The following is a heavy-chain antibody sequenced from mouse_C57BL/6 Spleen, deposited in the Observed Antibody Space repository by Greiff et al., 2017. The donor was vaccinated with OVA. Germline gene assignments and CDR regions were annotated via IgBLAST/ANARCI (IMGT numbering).Heavy chain of an antibody. V-gene: IGHV1-52*01. CDR2: IDPSDSET. J-gene: IGHJ1*03. D-gene: IGHD1-1*01. CDR1: GYTFTSYW. CDR3: ARAYYGSSYGRYFDV. Sequence: QVQLQQPGAELVRPGSSVKLSCKASGYTFTSYWMHWVKQRPIQGLEWIGNIDPSDSETPYNQKFKDKATLTVDKSSSTAYMQLSSLTSEDSAVYYCARAYYGSSYGRYFDVWGTGTTVTVSS.